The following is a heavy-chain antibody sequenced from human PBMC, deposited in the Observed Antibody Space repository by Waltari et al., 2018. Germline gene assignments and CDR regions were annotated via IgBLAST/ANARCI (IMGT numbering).Heavy chain of an antibody. Sequence: QVQLVQSGAEVKKPGSSVKVSCNASGGTFRSYAISLGRQAPGQGLEWMGGIIPIFGTANYAQKFQGRVTITADESTSTAYMELSSLRSEDTAVYYCASRADFDTDDYWGQGTLVTVSS. CDR2: IIPIFGTA. V-gene: IGHV1-69*01. CDR3: ASRADFDTDDY. D-gene: IGHD3-9*01. J-gene: IGHJ4*02. CDR1: GGTFRSYA.